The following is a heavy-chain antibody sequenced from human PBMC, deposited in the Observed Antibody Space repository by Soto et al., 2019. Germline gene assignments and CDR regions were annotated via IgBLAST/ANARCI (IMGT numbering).Heavy chain of an antibody. CDR1: SCSITNGSFP. Sequence: SDTLSLTCTVSSCSITNGSFPWSWVFQNPGKGREWIGHIYHSGRTYYRPSLKSRFTISVDTSKCQFSLNLSSVTAADTAVYYCARWVEVSLDYFDSWGQGTPVTVS. J-gene: IGHJ4*02. CDR2: IYHSGRT. CDR3: ARWVEVSLDYFDS. D-gene: IGHD2-15*01. V-gene: IGHV4-31*03.